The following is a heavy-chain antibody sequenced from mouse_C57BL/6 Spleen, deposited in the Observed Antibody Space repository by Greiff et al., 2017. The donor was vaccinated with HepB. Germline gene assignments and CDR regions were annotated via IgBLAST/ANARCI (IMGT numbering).Heavy chain of an antibody. D-gene: IGHD1-1*01. Sequence: EVMLVESGGDLVKPGGSLKLSCAASGFTFSSYGMSWVRQTPDKRLEWVATISSGGSYTYYPDSVKGRFTISRDNAKNTLYLQMSSLKSEDTAMYYCARHPITTVVAPYWYFDVWGTGTTVTVSS. J-gene: IGHJ1*03. CDR3: ARHPITTVVAPYWYFDV. CDR2: ISSGGSYT. CDR1: GFTFSSYG. V-gene: IGHV5-6*01.